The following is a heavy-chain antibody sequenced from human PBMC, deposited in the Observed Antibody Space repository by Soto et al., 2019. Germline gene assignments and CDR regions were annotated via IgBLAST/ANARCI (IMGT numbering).Heavy chain of an antibody. CDR2: ISGSGGHT. V-gene: IGHV3-23*01. CDR1: GFTFSSYA. D-gene: IGHD1-26*01. CDR3: AKRDSSVGYVMDV. J-gene: IGHJ6*02. Sequence: GGSLRLSCAAPGFTFSSYAVTWVRQAPGMGLEWVSTISGSGGHTFYADSVKGRFIISRDNSKNTLYLQMDSLRAEDTAVYYCAKRDSSVGYVMDVWGQGTTVTVSS.